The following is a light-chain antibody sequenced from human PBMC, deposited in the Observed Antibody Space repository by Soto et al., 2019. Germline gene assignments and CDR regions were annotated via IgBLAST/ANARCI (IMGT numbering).Light chain of an antibody. J-gene: IGKJ1*01. CDR3: QQYGSSPRT. CDR1: QSVSSNY. CDR2: GAF. V-gene: IGKV3-20*01. Sequence: TVLTQSPGTLSLSPGERDTFSCRASQSVSSNYLAWYQQKPGQAPRLLIYGAFKRATGIPDRFSGSGSGTDFTLTISRMEPEDFAVYCCQQYGSSPRTFGQGTKVDIK.